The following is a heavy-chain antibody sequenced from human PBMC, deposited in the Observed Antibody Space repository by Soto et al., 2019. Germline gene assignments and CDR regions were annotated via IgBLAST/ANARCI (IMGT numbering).Heavy chain of an antibody. CDR1: GFTFSSYG. CDR2: ISYDGSNK. J-gene: IGHJ3*02. CDR3: AKDLGGTTSGSGAFDI. V-gene: IGHV3-30*18. Sequence: GGSLRLSCAASGFTFSSYGMHWVRQAPGKGLEWVAVISYDGSNKYYADSVKGRFTISRDNSKNTLYLQMNSLRAEDTAVYYCAKDLGGTTSGSGAFDIWGQGTMVTVSS. D-gene: IGHD1-7*01.